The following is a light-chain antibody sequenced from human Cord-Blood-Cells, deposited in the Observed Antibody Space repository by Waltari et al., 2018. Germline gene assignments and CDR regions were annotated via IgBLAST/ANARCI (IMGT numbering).Light chain of an antibody. J-gene: IGLJ2*01. Sequence: QSALTQPRSVSGSPGQSVTISCTGTSSDVGGYNYVSWYKQHPGKAPKLMIYDVSKRPAGVPVRFSGSKSGNTASLTISGLQAEDEADYYCCSYAGSYTYVVFGGGTKLTVL. CDR1: SSDVGGYNY. V-gene: IGLV2-11*01. CDR2: DVS. CDR3: CSYAGSYTYVV.